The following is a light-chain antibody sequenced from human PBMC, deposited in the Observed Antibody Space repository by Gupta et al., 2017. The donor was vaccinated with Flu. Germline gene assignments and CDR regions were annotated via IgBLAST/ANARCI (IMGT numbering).Light chain of an antibody. CDR2: EVS. V-gene: IGLV2-14*01. CDR1: SSDVGGYNY. CDR3: SSYTSSSAEV. Sequence: QSALTQPASVSGSPGQSITIPCTGTSSDVGGYNYVSWYQQHPGKAPNLMIYEVSNRPSGVSNRFSGSKSGNAASMTISGLQAEDEDDYYCSSYTSSSAEVFGTGTKVTVL. J-gene: IGLJ1*01.